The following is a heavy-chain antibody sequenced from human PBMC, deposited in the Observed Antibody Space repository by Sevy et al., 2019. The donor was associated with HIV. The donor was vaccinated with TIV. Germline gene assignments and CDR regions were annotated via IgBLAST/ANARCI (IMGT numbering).Heavy chain of an antibody. Sequence: GGSLRLSCAASGFTFSNYNINWVRQSPGKGLEWVSFISTSSGYIYYADSVKGRFTISRDNAKNSLYLQMNSLRAEETAVYYCAIDKTILEGRYGMDVWGQGTTVTVSS. CDR1: GFTFSNYN. CDR3: AIDKTILEGRYGMDV. J-gene: IGHJ6*02. V-gene: IGHV3-21*06. CDR2: ISTSSGYI. D-gene: IGHD3-3*01.